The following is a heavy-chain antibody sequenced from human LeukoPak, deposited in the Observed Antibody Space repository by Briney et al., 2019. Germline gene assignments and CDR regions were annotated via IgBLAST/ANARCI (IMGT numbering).Heavy chain of an antibody. J-gene: IGHJ4*02. Sequence: GESLKISCKASGYSFTTYWIGWVRQMPGKGLEWMGIIYPGDSDTKYSPSFQGQVTISADKSISTAYLQWSSLKASDTAMYYCATLRSGYYYDYFDYWGQGTLVTVSS. CDR2: IYPGDSDT. CDR1: GYSFTTYW. D-gene: IGHD3-22*01. V-gene: IGHV5-51*01. CDR3: ATLRSGYYYDYFDY.